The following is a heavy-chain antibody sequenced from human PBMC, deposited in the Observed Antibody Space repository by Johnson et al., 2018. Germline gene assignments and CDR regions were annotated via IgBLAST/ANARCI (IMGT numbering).Heavy chain of an antibody. D-gene: IGHD3-9*01. CDR3: ASDILTGPDAFEI. V-gene: IGHV3-48*01. CDR2: ISRSISPV. J-gene: IGHJ3*02. Sequence: EVQLVETGGGLVQPGGSLRLSCAASGFTFSSYSMNWVRQAPGKGLEWVSYISRSISPVHYADSVRGRFTISRDNAKNSLYLQMNSLRAEDTAVYYCASDILTGPDAFEIWGQGTMVTVSS. CDR1: GFTFSSYS.